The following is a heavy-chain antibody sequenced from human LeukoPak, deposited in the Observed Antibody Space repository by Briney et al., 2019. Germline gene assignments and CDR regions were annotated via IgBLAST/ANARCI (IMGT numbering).Heavy chain of an antibody. CDR2: ISYDGSNK. Sequence: GGSLRLSCAASGFTFSSYGMHWVRQAPGKGLEWVAVISYDGSNKYHADSVKGRFTISRDNSKNTLYLQMNSLRAEDTAVYYCAKDGQNSYGSAGYYFDYWGQGTLVTVSS. D-gene: IGHD5-18*01. CDR1: GFTFSSYG. CDR3: AKDGQNSYGSAGYYFDY. V-gene: IGHV3-30*18. J-gene: IGHJ4*02.